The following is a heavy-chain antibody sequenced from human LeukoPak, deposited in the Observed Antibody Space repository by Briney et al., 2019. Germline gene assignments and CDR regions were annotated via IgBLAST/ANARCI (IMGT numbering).Heavy chain of an antibody. CDR1: GFTFRSYD. J-gene: IGHJ5*02. CDR2: IYSGGST. Sequence: GGSLRLSCAASGFTFRSYDMHWVRQATGKGLEWVSLIYSGGSTYYADSVKGRFTISRDNSKNTLYLQMNSLRAEDTAVYYCARDPPDSSGYYPNGWFDPWGQGTLVTVSS. D-gene: IGHD3-22*01. CDR3: ARDPPDSSGYYPNGWFDP. V-gene: IGHV3-66*01.